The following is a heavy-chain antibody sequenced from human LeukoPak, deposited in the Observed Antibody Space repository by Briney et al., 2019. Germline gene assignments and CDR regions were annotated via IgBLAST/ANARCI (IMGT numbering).Heavy chain of an antibody. CDR3: ASNYYDSSGYSIDY. D-gene: IGHD3-22*01. V-gene: IGHV3-33*01. CDR1: GFTFSSYG. Sequence: GGSLRLSCAASGFTFSSYGMHWVRQAPGKGLEWVAVIWYDGSNKYYADSVKGRFTISRDNSKDTLYLQMNSLRAEDTAVYYCASNYYDSSGYSIDYWGQGTLVTVSS. CDR2: IWYDGSNK. J-gene: IGHJ4*02.